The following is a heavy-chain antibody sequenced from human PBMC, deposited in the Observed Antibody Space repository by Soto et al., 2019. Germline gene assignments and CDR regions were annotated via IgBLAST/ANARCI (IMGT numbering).Heavy chain of an antibody. J-gene: IGHJ4*02. CDR1: GFSLTTSGVG. CDR3: AHRVLRTVFGLVTTTAIYFDF. V-gene: IGHV2-5*02. Sequence: QITLNESGPTVVRTTETLTLTCRFSGFSLTTSGVGVGWIRQSPGKAPEWLALIYWDDDKRYSASLKSRLTITKDTSKNQVVLTVSDLHPTDTATYYCAHRVLRTVFGLVTTTAIYFDFWGQGTPVAVSS. CDR2: IYWDDDK. D-gene: IGHD3-3*01.